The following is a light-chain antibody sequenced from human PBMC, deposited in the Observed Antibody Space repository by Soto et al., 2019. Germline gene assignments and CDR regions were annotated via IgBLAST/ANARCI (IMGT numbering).Light chain of an antibody. CDR1: QIVTINS. CDR3: QQYGGTPFT. CDR2: AAS. V-gene: IGKV3-20*01. J-gene: IGKJ3*01. Sequence: EVVLTQSPGTLSLSPGERATLSCRASQIVTINSLAWYQQKPGQPPRLLIYAASTRASAIPDRFSCSGSGTDFTLICNRLQHEDFGLYCCQQYGGTPFTFGPGTRVDLK.